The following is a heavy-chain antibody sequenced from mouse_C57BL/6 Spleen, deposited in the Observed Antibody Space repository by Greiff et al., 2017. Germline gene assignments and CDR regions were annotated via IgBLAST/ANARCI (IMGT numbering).Heavy chain of an antibody. D-gene: IGHD4-1*01. CDR1: GFTFSSYA. CDR2: ISDGGSYT. Sequence: DVQLQESGGGLVKPGGSVKLSCAASGFTFSSYAMSWVRQTPEKRLEWVATISDGGSYTYYPDNVKGRFTITRDNAKNNLYLQMRHLKSEDTAMYYCARGAGTWFAYWGQGTLVTVSA. CDR3: ARGAGTWFAY. J-gene: IGHJ3*01. V-gene: IGHV5-4*01.